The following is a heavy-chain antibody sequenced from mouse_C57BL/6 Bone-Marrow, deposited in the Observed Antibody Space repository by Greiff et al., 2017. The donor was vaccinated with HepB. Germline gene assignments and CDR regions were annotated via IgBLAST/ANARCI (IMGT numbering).Heavy chain of an antibody. CDR3: ARDYGGDY. V-gene: IGHV7-1*01. CDR2: SRNKANDYTT. CDR1: GFTFSDFY. Sequence: EVKLVESGGSLVQSGRSLRLSCATSGFTFSDFYMEWVRQAPGKGLEWIAASRNKANDYTTEYSASVKGRFIVSRDTSQSILYLQMNALRAEDTAIYYCARDYGGDYWGQGTSVTVSS. D-gene: IGHD1-1*01. J-gene: IGHJ4*01.